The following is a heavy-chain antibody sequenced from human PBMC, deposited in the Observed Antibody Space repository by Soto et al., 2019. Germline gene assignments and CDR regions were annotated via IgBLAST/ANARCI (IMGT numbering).Heavy chain of an antibody. CDR2: FIPSGDRP. D-gene: IGHD3-16*02. J-gene: IGHJ4*02. CDR1: GYTLTSYS. Sequence: ASVKVSCKASGYTLTSYSLPWVRQAPGQGLEWLGIFIPSGDRPNYAQQFQGRVTMTRDTSTSTVYMELSSLRSEDAAVYYCARDYDYIWGTYRSLAYWGQGTPVTVSS. CDR3: ARDYDYIWGTYRSLAY. V-gene: IGHV1-46*03.